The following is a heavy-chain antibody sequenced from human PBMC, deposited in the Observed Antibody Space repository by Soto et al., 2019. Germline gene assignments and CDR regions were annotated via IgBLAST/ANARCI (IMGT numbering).Heavy chain of an antibody. Sequence: LRLSCAASGFTFSSYEMNWVRQAPGKGLEWVSYISSSGSTVYYADSVKGRFTISRDNAKNSLYLQMNSLRAEDTAVYYCARSFAGKGYYYYGMDVWGQGTTVTVSS. CDR3: ARSFAGKGYYYYGMDV. CDR2: ISSSGSTV. CDR1: GFTFSSYE. J-gene: IGHJ6*02. D-gene: IGHD1-1*01. V-gene: IGHV3-48*03.